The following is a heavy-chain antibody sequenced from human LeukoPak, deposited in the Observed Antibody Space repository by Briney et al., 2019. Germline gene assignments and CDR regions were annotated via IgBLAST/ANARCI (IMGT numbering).Heavy chain of an antibody. Sequence: GGSLRLSCAASGFTFSGYSINWVRQAPGKGLEWVSSISSSSTYIYYADSVKGRFTISRDNAKKSLYLQMNSLRAEDTAVYYCARPHPRTVFGVFSYYYGMDVWGQGTTVTVSS. V-gene: IGHV3-21*01. CDR1: GFTFSGYS. CDR2: ISSSSTYI. D-gene: IGHD3-3*01. CDR3: ARPHPRTVFGVFSYYYGMDV. J-gene: IGHJ6*02.